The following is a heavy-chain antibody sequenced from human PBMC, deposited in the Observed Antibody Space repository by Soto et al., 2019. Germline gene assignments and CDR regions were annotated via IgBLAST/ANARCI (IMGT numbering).Heavy chain of an antibody. Sequence: QITLNESGPTVVKPTETLTLTCTFSGFSLTTSGVGVGWVRQSPGKAPEWLAFIYWDDDKRYSTSLKSRLTITKDTSKNQVVLTMANLDPVHTATYYCAHRVLRAVFGLVTTTAIYFDFWGQGTPVVVSS. CDR1: GFSLTTSGVG. J-gene: IGHJ4*02. CDR2: IYWDDDK. V-gene: IGHV2-5*02. CDR3: AHRVLRAVFGLVTTTAIYFDF. D-gene: IGHD3-3*01.